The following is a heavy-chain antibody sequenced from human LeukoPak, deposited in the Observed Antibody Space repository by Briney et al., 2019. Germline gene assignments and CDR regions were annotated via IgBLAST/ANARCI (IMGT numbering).Heavy chain of an antibody. J-gene: IGHJ4*02. CDR3: AREIYDYVWGSYRPYYFDY. Sequence: SVKVSCKASGGTFSSYAISWVRQAPGQGLEWMGGIIPIFGTANYAQKFQGRVTITADESTSTAYMELSSLRSEDTAVYYCAREIYDYVWGSYRPYYFDYWGQGTLVTVSP. V-gene: IGHV1-69*13. CDR2: IIPIFGTA. D-gene: IGHD3-16*02. CDR1: GGTFSSYA.